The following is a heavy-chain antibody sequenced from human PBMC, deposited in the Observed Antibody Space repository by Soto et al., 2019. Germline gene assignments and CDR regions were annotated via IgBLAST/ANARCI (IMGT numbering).Heavy chain of an antibody. D-gene: IGHD3-22*01. CDR1: GGTFSSYT. Sequence: QVQLVQSGAEVKKPGSSVKVSCKASGGTFSSYTISWVRQAPGQGLEWMGRIIPILGIANYAQKFQGRVTITADKSTSTAYMELSSLRSEDTAVYYCARDEGPISGYYYDVPGWYFDLWGRGTLVTVSS. J-gene: IGHJ2*01. V-gene: IGHV1-69*08. CDR3: ARDEGPISGYYYDVPGWYFDL. CDR2: IIPILGIA.